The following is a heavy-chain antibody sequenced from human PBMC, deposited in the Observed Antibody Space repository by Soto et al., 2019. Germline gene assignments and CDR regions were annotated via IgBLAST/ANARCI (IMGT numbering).Heavy chain of an antibody. CDR2: TSSGSATI. V-gene: IGHV3-48*02. CDR3: ARDSASYSSSSGSYWYFDL. Sequence: EVQLVESGGGLVQPGGSLRLSCAASGFTFSSYSMNWVRQAPGKGLEWLSYTSSGSATIYYADSVKGRFTISRDNAKNSLYLQMNSLRHEDTAVYYCARDSASYSSSSGSYWYFDLWGRGTLVTVSS. J-gene: IGHJ2*01. CDR1: GFTFSSYS. D-gene: IGHD6-6*01.